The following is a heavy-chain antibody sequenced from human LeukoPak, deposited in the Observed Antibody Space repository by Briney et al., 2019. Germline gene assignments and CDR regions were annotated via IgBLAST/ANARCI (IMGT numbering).Heavy chain of an antibody. V-gene: IGHV4-59*12. CDR3: ARSIAAGAAFDI. D-gene: IGHD6-13*01. J-gene: IGHJ3*02. CDR1: GGSISSYY. Sequence: PSETLSLTCTVSGGSISSYYWSWIRQPPGKGLEWIGYIYHSGSTYYNPSLKSRVTISVDRSKNQFSLKLSSVTAADTAVYYCARSIAAGAAFDIWGQGTMVTVSS. CDR2: IYHSGST.